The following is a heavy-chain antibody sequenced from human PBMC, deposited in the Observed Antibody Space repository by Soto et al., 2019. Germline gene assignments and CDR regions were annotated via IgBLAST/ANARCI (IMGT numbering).Heavy chain of an antibody. CDR1: GGSISSGYYY. CDR2: IYYSGNT. V-gene: IGHV4-30-4*01. Sequence: PSATLSLTCSVSGGSISSGYYYWSWIRQPPGKGLEWIGNIYYSGNTYYNPSLKSRPIISIDTSMNHFSLRLSSVTAADTAVYYCARGQRFSDWFDPWGQGTLVTVSS. D-gene: IGHD3-3*01. J-gene: IGHJ5*02. CDR3: ARGQRFSDWFDP.